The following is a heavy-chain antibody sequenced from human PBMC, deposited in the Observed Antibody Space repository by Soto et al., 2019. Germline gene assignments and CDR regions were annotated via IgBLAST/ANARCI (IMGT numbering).Heavy chain of an antibody. D-gene: IGHD2-21*02. CDR3: ARHPSDFWFDP. CDR1: GGSISSSSYF. V-gene: IGHV4-39*01. CDR2: IYYSGST. Sequence: QLQLQESGPGLVKPSETLSLTCSVSGGSISSSSYFWGWIRQPPGKGLEWIGSIYYSGSTYYNPSLKSRVTVSVDTSNNLFALKLSSVTAADTAVYYCARHPSDFWFDPWGQGTLVTVSS. J-gene: IGHJ5*02.